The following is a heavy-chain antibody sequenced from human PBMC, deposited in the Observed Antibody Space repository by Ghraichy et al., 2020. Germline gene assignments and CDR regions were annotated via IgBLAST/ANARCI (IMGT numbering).Heavy chain of an antibody. D-gene: IGHD4-17*01. CDR3: ASHDYGAYGFNY. Sequence: SETLSLTCAVSGGSISSGGYSWSWIRQPPGKGLEWIGYMYHSGNTYYNPSLKSRVTISVDRSKNQFSLSLTSVTAADTALYFCASHDYGAYGFNYWGQGTLVTVSS. CDR1: GGSISSGGYS. J-gene: IGHJ4*02. CDR2: MYHSGNT. V-gene: IGHV4-30-2*01.